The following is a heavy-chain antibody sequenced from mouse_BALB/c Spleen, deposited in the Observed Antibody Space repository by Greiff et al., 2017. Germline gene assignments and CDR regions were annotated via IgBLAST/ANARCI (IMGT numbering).Heavy chain of an antibody. D-gene: IGHD1-1*01. CDR3: ARGLLRYYFDY. Sequence: EVKLMESGGGLVQPGGSRKLSCAASGFTFSSFGMHWVRQAPEKGLEWVAYISSGSSTIYYADTVKGRFTISRDNPKNTLFLQMTSLRSEDTAMYYCARGLLRYYFDYWGQGTTLTVSS. CDR2: ISSGSSTI. V-gene: IGHV5-17*02. CDR1: GFTFSSFG. J-gene: IGHJ2*01.